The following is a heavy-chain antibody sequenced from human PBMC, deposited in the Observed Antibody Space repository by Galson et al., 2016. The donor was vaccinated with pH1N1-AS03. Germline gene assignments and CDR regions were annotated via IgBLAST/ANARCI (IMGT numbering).Heavy chain of an antibody. J-gene: IGHJ4*02. V-gene: IGHV3-30*18. CDR2: ISFDGTNK. D-gene: IGHD3/OR15-3a*01. CDR1: GFTISNFG. Sequence: SLRLSCAASGFTISNFGMLWVRQAPGQGLEWVAIISFDGTNKYYADSVKGRFSISRDNSKNTLFLQVSALRAEDTAVYYCANDFNYDFWSGYSFYWGQGALVTVSS. CDR3: ANDFNYDFWSGYSFY.